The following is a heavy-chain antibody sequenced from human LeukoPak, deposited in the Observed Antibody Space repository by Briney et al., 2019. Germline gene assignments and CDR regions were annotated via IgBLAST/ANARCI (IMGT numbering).Heavy chain of an antibody. CDR3: ARAVTGYSFDY. J-gene: IGHJ4*02. D-gene: IGHD5-12*01. CDR1: GGSISSYY. CDR2: IYYSGST. V-gene: IGHV4-59*01. Sequence: SETLSLTCTVSGGSISSYYWSWIRQPPGKGLEWIGYIYYSGSTNYNPSLKSRVTIPVDTSKNQFSLKLSSVTAADTAVYYCARAVTGYSFDYWGQGTLVTVSS.